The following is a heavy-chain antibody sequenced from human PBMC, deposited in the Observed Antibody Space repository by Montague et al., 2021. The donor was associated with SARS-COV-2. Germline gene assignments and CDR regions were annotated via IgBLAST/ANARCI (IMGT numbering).Heavy chain of an antibody. CDR2: ISTRGETI. Sequence: SLRLSCAASGFTFSSYEMNWVRQAPGKGLEWISYISTRGETIYYADSVKDRFTISRDNAKNSLYLQMNSLRAGDTAVYYCARDERYSGYDWFDPWGQGTLVTVSS. CDR3: ARDERYSGYDWFDP. J-gene: IGHJ5*02. CDR1: GFTFSSYE. D-gene: IGHD5-12*01. V-gene: IGHV3-48*03.